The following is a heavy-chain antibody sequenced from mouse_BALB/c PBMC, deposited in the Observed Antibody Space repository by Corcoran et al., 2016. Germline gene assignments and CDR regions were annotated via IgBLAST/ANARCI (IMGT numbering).Heavy chain of an antibody. CDR2: INTYTGEP. D-gene: IGHD1-1*01. J-gene: IGHJ1*01. V-gene: IGHV9-3-1*01. CDR3: ARFSYSGSRAWGVDV. Sequence: QIPLVRSGPELKKPGETVKISCKAPGYTFTNYGMTWVKQAPGKGLKCMGWINTYTGEPTYADDFKGRFAFSLESSASTAYLQINNLKNEDTATNFCARFSYSGSRAWGVDVWGAGTTVTVSS. CDR1: GYTFTNYG.